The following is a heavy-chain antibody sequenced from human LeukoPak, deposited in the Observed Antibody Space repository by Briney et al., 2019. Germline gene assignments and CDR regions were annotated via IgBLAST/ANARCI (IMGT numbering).Heavy chain of an antibody. CDR3: ARSRYRTNGICSYFDY. D-gene: IGHD2-8*01. Sequence: GGSLRLSCAASGFTLTNYWMSWVRQAPGKGLEWVANIKQDGSEKCYVDSVKGRFTISRDNAKNSLYLQVNSLRAEDTAVYYCARSRYRTNGICSYFDYWGQGILVTVSS. CDR1: GFTLTNYW. V-gene: IGHV3-7*03. CDR2: IKQDGSEK. J-gene: IGHJ4*02.